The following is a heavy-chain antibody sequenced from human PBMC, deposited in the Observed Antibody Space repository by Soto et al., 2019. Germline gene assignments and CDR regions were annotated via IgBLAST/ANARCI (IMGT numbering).Heavy chain of an antibody. CDR1: GFTFSSYG. CDR2: ISYDGSNK. V-gene: IGHV3-30*18. CDR3: AKDFYSSSWYGIGGGYYYYYGMDV. J-gene: IGHJ6*02. D-gene: IGHD6-13*01. Sequence: GGSLRLSCAASGFTFSSYGMHWVRQAPGKGLEWVAVISYDGSNKYYADSVKGRFTISRDNSKNTLYLQMSSLRAEDTAVYYCAKDFYSSSWYGIGGGYYYYYGMDVWGQGTTVTVSS.